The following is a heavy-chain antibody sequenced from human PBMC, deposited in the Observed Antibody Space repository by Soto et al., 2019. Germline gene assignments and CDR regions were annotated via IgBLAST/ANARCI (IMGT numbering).Heavy chain of an antibody. CDR1: GNSIRSDKW. J-gene: IGHJ4*02. CDR3: ARGGDWQVDY. D-gene: IGHD2-21*02. CDR2: IHHSGRT. V-gene: IGHV4-4*02. Sequence: QVQLQESGPGLVKPSGTLSLTCAVSGNSIRSDKWWSWIGQPPGKGLEWIGEIHHSGRTNYNPSPKSRATILLEKSKNQVSPELSSMTAADTAVYYCARGGDWQVDYWGQGTLVTVSS.